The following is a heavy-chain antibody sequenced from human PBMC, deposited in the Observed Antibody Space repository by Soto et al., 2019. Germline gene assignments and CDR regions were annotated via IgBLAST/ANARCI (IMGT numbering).Heavy chain of an antibody. CDR1: GGSISSSSYY. D-gene: IGHD4-17*01. CDR2: IYYSGST. J-gene: IGHJ5*02. CDR3: ARHIYGDYTRGGGWFDP. V-gene: IGHV4-39*01. Sequence: QLQLQESGPGLVKPSETLSLTCTVSGGSISSSSYYWGWIRQPPGKGLEWIGSIYYSGSTYYNPSLKSRVTISVDTSKNQFSLKLSSVTAADTAVYYCARHIYGDYTRGGGWFDPWGQGTLVTVSS.